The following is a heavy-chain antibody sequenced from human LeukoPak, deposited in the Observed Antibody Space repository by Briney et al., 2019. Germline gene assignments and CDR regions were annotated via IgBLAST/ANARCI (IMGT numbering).Heavy chain of an antibody. J-gene: IGHJ4*02. CDR2: MNPNSGNT. V-gene: IGHV1-8*01. CDR3: ARRTYYYDSSGYSHGVDY. D-gene: IGHD3-22*01. Sequence: ASVKVSCKASGYTFTSYDINWVRQAPGQGLEWMGWMNPNSGNTGYAQKFQGRVTMTRNTSISTAYMELSSLRSEDTAVYYCARRTYYYDSSGYSHGVDYWGQGTLVTVSS. CDR1: GYTFTSYD.